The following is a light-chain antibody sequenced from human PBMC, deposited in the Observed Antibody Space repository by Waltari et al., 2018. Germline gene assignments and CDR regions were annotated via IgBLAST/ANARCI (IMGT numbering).Light chain of an antibody. J-gene: IGKJ5*01. CDR2: SAS. CDR1: QAISNF. V-gene: IGKV1-16*02. Sequence: DIQMTQSPSSLPASVGDRVTITCRPSQAISNFLAWFQQNPGEAPKSLIYSASTLQSGVPSKFSGSGSGTDFTLTISSLQPEDFATYYCQQYNSYPITFGQGTRLEIK. CDR3: QQYNSYPIT.